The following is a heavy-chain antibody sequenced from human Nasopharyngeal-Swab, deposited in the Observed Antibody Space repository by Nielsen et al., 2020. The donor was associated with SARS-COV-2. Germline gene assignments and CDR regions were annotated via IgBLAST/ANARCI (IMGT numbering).Heavy chain of an antibody. D-gene: IGHD3-22*01. J-gene: IGHJ4*02. CDR3: LRGDRRDY. Sequence: GGSLRLSCAASGFSFSTYTINWVRQAPGKGLEWLSSISSDSGAKYHADSVKGRLTIPRDNAKNSLYLEMNSLRAEDPAVYYCLRGDRRDYWGPGTLVSVSS. CDR2: ISSDSGAK. CDR1: GFSFSTYT. V-gene: IGHV3-21*01.